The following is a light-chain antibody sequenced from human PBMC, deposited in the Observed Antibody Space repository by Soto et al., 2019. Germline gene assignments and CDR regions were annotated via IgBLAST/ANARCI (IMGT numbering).Light chain of an antibody. V-gene: IGKV1-39*01. CDR3: QESYSFLWGT. Sequence: DIQMTQSPSSLSASVGDRVTITCRTSQSINTYLNWYQQTPGKAPKLLIYGASSLQSGVPLRFSGSGSGTDFNLTITTLQPKDFPNSDCQESYSFLWGTCGQGTKVVIK. CDR2: GAS. CDR1: QSINTY. J-gene: IGKJ1*01.